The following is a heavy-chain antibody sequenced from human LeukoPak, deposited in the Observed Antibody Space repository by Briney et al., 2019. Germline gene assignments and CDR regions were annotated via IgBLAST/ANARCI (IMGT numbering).Heavy chain of an antibody. CDR3: ASLGGVTMIVVVEVY. CDR1: GFSFSTYN. CDR2: IRYDGSNK. J-gene: IGHJ4*02. D-gene: IGHD3-22*01. Sequence: GGSLRLSCAASGFSFSTYNMNWVRQAPGKGLEWVAFIRYDGSNKYYADSVKGRFTISRDNSKNTLYLQMNSLRAEDTAVYYCASLGGVTMIVVVEVYWGQGTLVTVSS. V-gene: IGHV3-30*02.